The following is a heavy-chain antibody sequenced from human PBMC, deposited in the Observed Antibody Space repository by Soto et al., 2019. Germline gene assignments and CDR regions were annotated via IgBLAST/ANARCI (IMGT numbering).Heavy chain of an antibody. CDR1: GYTFTGYY. J-gene: IGHJ4*02. V-gene: IGHV1-2*04. Sequence: ASVKVSCKASGYTFTGYYMHWVRQAPGQGLEWMGWINPNSGGTNYAQKFQGWVTMTRDTSISTAYMELSRLRSDDTAVYYCARSLVLRLGELSLGYWGQGTLVTVSS. CDR2: INPNSGGT. D-gene: IGHD3-16*02. CDR3: ARSLVLRLGELSLGY.